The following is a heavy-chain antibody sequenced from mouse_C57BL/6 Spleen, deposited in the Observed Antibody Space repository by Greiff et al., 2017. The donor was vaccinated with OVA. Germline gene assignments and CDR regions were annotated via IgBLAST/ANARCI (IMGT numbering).Heavy chain of an antibody. CDR2: YPGSGNTY. D-gene: IGHD6-1*01. Sequence: VQLQQSGPELVKPGASVKMSCKASGYTFTDYYMHWVKQKPGKGLEWIGEIYPGSGNTYYNEKFKGKATLTADTSSSTAYMQLSSLTSEDSAVYFCARPFSPWFAYWGQGTLVTVSA. J-gene: IGHJ3*01. CDR1: YTFTDYYM. CDR3: RPFSPWFAY. V-gene: IGHV1-83*01.